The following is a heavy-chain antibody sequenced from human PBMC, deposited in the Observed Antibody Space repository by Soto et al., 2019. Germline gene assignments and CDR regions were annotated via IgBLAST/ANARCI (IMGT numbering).Heavy chain of an antibody. Sequence: ASVKVSFKASGGTFSSYAISWVRQAPGQGLEWMGGIIPIFGTANYAQKFQGRVTITADESTSTAYMELSSLRSEDTAVYYCAIPRYYYDSSGYFDYWGQGTLVTVSS. V-gene: IGHV1-69*13. CDR2: IIPIFGTA. CDR3: AIPRYYYDSSGYFDY. D-gene: IGHD3-22*01. J-gene: IGHJ4*02. CDR1: GGTFSSYA.